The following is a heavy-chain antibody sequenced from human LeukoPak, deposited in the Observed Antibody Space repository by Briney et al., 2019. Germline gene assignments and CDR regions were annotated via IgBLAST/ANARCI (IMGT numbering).Heavy chain of an antibody. CDR1: GGSFSGYY. Sequence: PSETLSLTCAVYGGSFSGYYWSWIRQPPGKGLEWIGEINHSGSTNYNPSLKSRVTISVDTSENQFSLKLSSVTAADTAVYYCAGVWGSYRYSTFDYWGQGTLVTVSS. V-gene: IGHV4-34*01. CDR2: INHSGST. CDR3: AGVWGSYRYSTFDY. J-gene: IGHJ4*02. D-gene: IGHD3-16*02.